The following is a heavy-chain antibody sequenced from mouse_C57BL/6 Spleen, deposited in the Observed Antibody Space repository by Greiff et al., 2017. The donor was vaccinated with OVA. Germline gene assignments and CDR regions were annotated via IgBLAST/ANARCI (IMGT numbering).Heavy chain of an antibody. CDR3: AITGYAMDY. CDR2: IDPSDSYT. CDR1: GYTFTSYW. V-gene: IGHV1-59*01. Sequence: QVQLQQPGAELVRPGTSVKLSCKASGYTFTSYWMHWVKQRPGQGLEWIGVIDPSDSYTNYNQKFKGKATLTVDTSSSTAYMQLSSLTSEDSAVCYCAITGYAMDYWGQGTSVTVSS. J-gene: IGHJ4*01.